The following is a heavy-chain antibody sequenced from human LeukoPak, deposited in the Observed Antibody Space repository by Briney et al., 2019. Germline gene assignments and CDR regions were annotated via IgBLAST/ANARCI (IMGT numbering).Heavy chain of an antibody. CDR2: ISYDGSNK. D-gene: IGHD3-22*01. J-gene: IGHJ4*02. V-gene: IGHV3-30-3*01. CDR1: GFSVSKKY. Sequence: GGSLRLSCAASGFSVSKKYVSWVRQAPGKGLEWVAVISYDGSNKYYADSVKGRFTISRDNSKNTLYLQMNSLRAEDTAVYYCARDTRAMIVVVSPDYWGQGTLVTVSS. CDR3: ARDTRAMIVVVSPDY.